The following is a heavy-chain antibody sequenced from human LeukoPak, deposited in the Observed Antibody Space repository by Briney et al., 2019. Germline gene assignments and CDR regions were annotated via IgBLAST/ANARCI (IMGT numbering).Heavy chain of an antibody. J-gene: IGHJ4*02. CDR3: AKVISEQWLGFDY. D-gene: IGHD6-19*01. CDR1: GFTFSDYY. CDR2: ISSSGSTI. V-gene: IGHV3-11*04. Sequence: PGGSLRLSCAASGFTFSDYYMSWIRQAPGKGLEWVSYISSSGSTIYYADSVKGRFTISRDNSKNTLYLQMNSLRAEDTAVYYCAKVISEQWLGFDYWGQGTLVTVSS.